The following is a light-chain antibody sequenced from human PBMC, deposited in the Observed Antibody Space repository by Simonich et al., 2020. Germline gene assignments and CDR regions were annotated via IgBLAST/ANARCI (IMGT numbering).Light chain of an antibody. CDR3: RQFNSYPLT. CDR1: QCISSS. Sequence: AIQLTQSPSSLTASVGDRVTITCRSSQCISSSFDGYQQKPGKAPKLLLYDASSLESGVPSKFSGRGSGTDFTLTISSLQPEDFATYYWRQFNSYPLTFGGGTKVEIK. V-gene: IGKV1-13*02. CDR2: DAS. J-gene: IGKJ4*01.